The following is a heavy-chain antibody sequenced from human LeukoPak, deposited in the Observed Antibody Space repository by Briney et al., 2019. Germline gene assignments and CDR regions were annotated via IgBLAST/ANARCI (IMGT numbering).Heavy chain of an antibody. CDR2: INWNGGST. Sequence: GGSLRLSCAASGFTFDDYGMSWVRQAPGKGLEWVSGINWNGGSTGYADSVKGRFTISRDNAKNSLYLQMNSLRAEDTALYHCARVRYYDILTGSGSGYYFDYWGQGTLVTVS. CDR3: ARVRYYDILTGSGSGYYFDY. D-gene: IGHD3-9*01. J-gene: IGHJ4*02. CDR1: GFTFDDYG. V-gene: IGHV3-20*01.